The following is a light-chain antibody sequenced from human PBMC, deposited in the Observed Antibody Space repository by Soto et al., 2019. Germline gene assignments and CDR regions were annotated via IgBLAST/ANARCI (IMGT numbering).Light chain of an antibody. CDR2: YVR. CDR1: SRDVGGYNY. V-gene: IGLV2-14*01. CDR3: SSYTTISTYV. J-gene: IGLJ1*01. Sequence: QSVLTQPASVSGSPGQSITISCTGTSRDVGGYNYVSWYQQHPGKAPKLMIYYVRNRPSGVSNRFSGSKSVNTASLTISGLRAEDEADYYCSSYTTISTYVFGTGTKVTVL.